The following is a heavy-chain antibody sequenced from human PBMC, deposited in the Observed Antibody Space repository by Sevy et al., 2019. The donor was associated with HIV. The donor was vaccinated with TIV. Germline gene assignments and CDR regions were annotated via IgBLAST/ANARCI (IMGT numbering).Heavy chain of an antibody. CDR1: GGSISSYY. D-gene: IGHD2-8*01. CDR2: IYTSGST. J-gene: IGHJ6*02. CDR3: ARDRYCTNGVCLLRGMDV. V-gene: IGHV4-4*07. Sequence: SETLSLTCTVSGGSISSYYWSWIRQPAGKGLEWIGRIYTSGSTNYNPSLKSRVTMSVDTSKNQFSLMLSSVTAADTAVDYCARDRYCTNGVCLLRGMDVWGQGTTVTVSS.